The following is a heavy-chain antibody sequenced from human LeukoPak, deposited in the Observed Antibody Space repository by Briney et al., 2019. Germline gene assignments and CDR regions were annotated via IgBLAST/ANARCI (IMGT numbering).Heavy chain of an antibody. CDR2: IYYSGST. V-gene: IGHV4-39*07. Sequence: ETLSLTCTVSGGSISSSSYYWGWIRQPPGKGLEWIGSIYYSGSTYYNPSLKSRVTISVDTSKNQFSLKLSSVTAADTAVYYCARARANWGSNDAFDIWGQGTMVTVSS. J-gene: IGHJ3*02. CDR3: ARARANWGSNDAFDI. CDR1: GGSISSSSYY. D-gene: IGHD7-27*01.